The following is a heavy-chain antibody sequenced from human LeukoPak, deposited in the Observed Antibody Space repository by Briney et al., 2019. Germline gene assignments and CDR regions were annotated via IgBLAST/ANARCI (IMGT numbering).Heavy chain of an antibody. Sequence: PWGSVSLSCVASGLSVRGSYMSWVRQAPGKGLEWVSVIYSGDRTYYADSVKGRFTISRDTSKNTLYLQMNNLRADDTAMYYCTRDHTGTTWYENDYWGQGTLVTVSS. V-gene: IGHV3-53*01. D-gene: IGHD6-13*01. J-gene: IGHJ4*02. CDR1: GLSVRGSY. CDR2: IYSGDRT. CDR3: TRDHTGTTWYENDY.